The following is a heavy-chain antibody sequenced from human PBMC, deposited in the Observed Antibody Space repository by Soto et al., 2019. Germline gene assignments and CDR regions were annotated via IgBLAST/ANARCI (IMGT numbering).Heavy chain of an antibody. Sequence: HPGGSLRLSCAASGFTFSGSAMHWVRQASGKGLEWVGRIRSKANSYATAYAASVKGRFTISRDDSKNTAYLQMNSLKTEDTAVYYCTRPHTKDIVVVPAHPYGMDVWGQGTTVTVSS. D-gene: IGHD2-2*01. CDR1: GFTFSGSA. J-gene: IGHJ6*02. CDR3: TRPHTKDIVVVPAHPYGMDV. CDR2: IRSKANSYAT. V-gene: IGHV3-73*01.